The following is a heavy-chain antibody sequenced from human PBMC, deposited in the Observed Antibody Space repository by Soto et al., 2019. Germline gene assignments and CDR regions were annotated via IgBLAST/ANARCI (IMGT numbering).Heavy chain of an antibody. V-gene: IGHV1-2*02. CDR3: ARSTIAARHYYYYGMDV. J-gene: IGHJ6*02. D-gene: IGHD6-6*01. CDR1: GYTFTGYY. Sequence: GASVKVSCKVSGYTFTGYYMHWVRQAPGQGLEWMGWINPNSGGTNYAQKFQGRVTMTRDTSISTAYMELSRLRSDDTAVYYCARSTIAARHYYYYGMDVWGQGTTVTVSS. CDR2: INPNSGGT.